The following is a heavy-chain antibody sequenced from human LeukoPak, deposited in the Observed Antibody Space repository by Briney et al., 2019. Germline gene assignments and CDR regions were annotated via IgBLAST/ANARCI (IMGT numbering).Heavy chain of an antibody. V-gene: IGHV3-74*01. CDR3: ARGGGYSYGSSFFFDY. D-gene: IGHD5-18*01. CDR2: INSDGSST. Sequence: GGSLRLSCAASGFTFSSYWMHWVRQAPGKGLGWVSRINSDGSSTSYADSVKGRFTISRDNAKNTLYLQMGSLRAEDMAVYYCARGGGYSYGSSFFFDYWGQGTLVTVSS. J-gene: IGHJ4*02. CDR1: GFTFSSYW.